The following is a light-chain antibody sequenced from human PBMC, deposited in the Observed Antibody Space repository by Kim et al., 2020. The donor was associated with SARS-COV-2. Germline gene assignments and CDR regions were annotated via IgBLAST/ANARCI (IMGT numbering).Light chain of an antibody. V-gene: IGKV1-5*03. CDR1: QSISSW. Sequence: LSASVGDRVTITCRASQSISSWLAWYQQKPGKAPKVLISKASTLESGVSSRFSGSGSGTEFTLTISSLQPDDFATYYCQQYKSWYTFGQGTKLEI. J-gene: IGKJ2*01. CDR2: KAS. CDR3: QQYKSWYT.